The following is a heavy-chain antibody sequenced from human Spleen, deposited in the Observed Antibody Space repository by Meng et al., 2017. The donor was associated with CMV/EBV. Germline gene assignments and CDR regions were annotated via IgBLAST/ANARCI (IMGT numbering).Heavy chain of an antibody. Sequence: GGSLRLSCAASGFTFSSYAMHWVRQAPGKGLEWVAVISYDGSNKYYADSVKGRFTISRDNAKNSMFLQMNNLRVEDTAVYFCARGEADGFVEWISSDYYQDSMDVWGQGTTVTVSS. J-gene: IGHJ6*02. CDR2: ISYDGSNK. CDR3: ARGEADGFVEWISSDYYQDSMDV. D-gene: IGHD5-12*01. V-gene: IGHV3-30-3*01. CDR1: GFTFSSYA.